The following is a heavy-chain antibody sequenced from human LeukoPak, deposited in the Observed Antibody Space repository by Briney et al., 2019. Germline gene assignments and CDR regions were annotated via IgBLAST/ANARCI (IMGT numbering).Heavy chain of an antibody. CDR2: ISYDGSNK. CDR1: GFTFSSYG. Sequence: GRSLRLSCAASGFTFSSYGMHWVRQAPGKGLEWVAVISYDGSNKYYADSVKGRFTISRDNSKNTLYLQMNSLRGEDTAVYYCAKGGGGGYSYGQRLGYWGQGTLVTVSS. J-gene: IGHJ4*02. V-gene: IGHV3-30*18. CDR3: AKGGGGGYSYGQRLGY. D-gene: IGHD5-18*01.